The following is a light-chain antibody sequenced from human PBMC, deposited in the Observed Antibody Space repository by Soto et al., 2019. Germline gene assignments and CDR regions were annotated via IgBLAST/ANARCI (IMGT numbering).Light chain of an antibody. Sequence: QSVLTQPPSASGAPGQRVTISCSGSSSNIGRNTGNWYQQLPGTAPKLLIYSNNQPPSGVPDRFSGSKSGTSASLAISGLQSEDEADYYCAAWDDSLNGPVFGGGTKLTVL. CDR1: SSNIGRNT. CDR3: AAWDDSLNGPV. CDR2: SNN. J-gene: IGLJ2*01. V-gene: IGLV1-44*01.